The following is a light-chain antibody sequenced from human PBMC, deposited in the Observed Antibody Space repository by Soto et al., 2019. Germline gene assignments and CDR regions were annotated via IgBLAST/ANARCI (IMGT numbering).Light chain of an antibody. CDR2: AVS. CDR3: QQSYNPPPT. V-gene: IGKV1-39*01. Sequence: IQMTQSPSSLSASVGDRVTLTCRSSQNISRFLNWYQQKQGKAPNLVIYAVSSLQAGVPSRFTGSGSGTDFTLTISSLQPADFATYFCQQSYNPPPTFGQGTKVDI. J-gene: IGKJ1*01. CDR1: QNISRF.